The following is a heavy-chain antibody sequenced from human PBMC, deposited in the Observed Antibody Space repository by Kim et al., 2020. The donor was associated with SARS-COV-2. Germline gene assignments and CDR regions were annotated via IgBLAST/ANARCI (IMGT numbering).Heavy chain of an antibody. J-gene: IGHJ4*02. CDR2: YI. V-gene: IGHV3-21*01. CDR3: ARGNGGAHDY. D-gene: IGHD2-8*01. Sequence: YIYYAGSVKGRLTISRDNAKNSLYMQRNNLRAEDTAVYDCARGNGGAHDYWGQGTLVTVSS.